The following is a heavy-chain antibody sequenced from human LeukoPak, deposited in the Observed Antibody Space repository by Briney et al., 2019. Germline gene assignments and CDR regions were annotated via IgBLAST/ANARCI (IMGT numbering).Heavy chain of an antibody. CDR2: IYYSGST. CDR3: ARDLGCSSTSCAMFADAFDI. D-gene: IGHD2-2*01. Sequence: LRLSCAASGFTFSSYAMSWVRQAPGKGLEWIGYIYYSGSTYYNPSLKSRVTISVDTSKNQFSLKLSSVTAADTAVYYCARDLGCSSTSCAMFADAFDIWGQGTMVTVSS. CDR1: GFTFSSYA. J-gene: IGHJ3*02. V-gene: IGHV4-31*02.